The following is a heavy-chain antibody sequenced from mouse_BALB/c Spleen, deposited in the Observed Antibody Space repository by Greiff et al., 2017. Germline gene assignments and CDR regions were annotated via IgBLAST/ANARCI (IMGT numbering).Heavy chain of an antibody. J-gene: IGHJ2*01. CDR1: GFTFTDYY. CDR2: IRNKANGYTT. V-gene: IGHV7-3*02. Sequence: EVQRVESGGGLVQPGGSLRLSCAPSGFTFTDYYMSWVRQPPGKALEWLGFIRNKANGYTTEYSASVKGRFTISRDNSQSILYLQMNTLRAEDSATYYCARDNGNYFDYWGQGTTLTVSS. CDR3: ARDNGNYFDY. D-gene: IGHD2-1*01.